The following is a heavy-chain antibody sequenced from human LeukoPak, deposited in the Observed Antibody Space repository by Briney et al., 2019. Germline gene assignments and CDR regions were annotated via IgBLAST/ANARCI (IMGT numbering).Heavy chain of an antibody. D-gene: IGHD3-16*02. J-gene: IGHJ5*02. CDR2: IKRKTDGGTT. CDR3: TSGLST. Sequence: GGSLRLSCAASGFTFSNAWMSWVRQAPGKGLEWVGRIKRKTDGGTTEYCTPVKGRFTISRDDSKNTVFLQMNSLKTEDTAVYYCTSGLSTWGQGTLVTVSS. CDR1: GFTFSNAW. V-gene: IGHV3-15*01.